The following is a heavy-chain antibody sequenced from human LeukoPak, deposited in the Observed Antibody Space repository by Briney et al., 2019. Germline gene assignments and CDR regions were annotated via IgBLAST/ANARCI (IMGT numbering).Heavy chain of an antibody. CDR3: ARGGLLGSGWYFDL. Sequence: GALRLSCAASGFTFSSYWMSWVRQAPGKGLEWVANIKQDGSETYYVDSLKGRFTISRDNAKNSVYLQMNSLGAEDTAVYYCARGGLLGSGWYFDLWGRGTLVTVSS. J-gene: IGHJ2*01. V-gene: IGHV3-7*01. CDR2: IKQDGSET. CDR1: GFTFSSYW. D-gene: IGHD3-10*01.